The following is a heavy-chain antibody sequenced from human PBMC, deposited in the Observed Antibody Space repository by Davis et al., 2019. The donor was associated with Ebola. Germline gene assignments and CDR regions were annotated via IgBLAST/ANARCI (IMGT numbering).Heavy chain of an antibody. D-gene: IGHD3-16*02. Sequence: LRLSCTVSGGSISSGGYYWSWIRQHPGKGLEWIGYIYYSGSTYYNPSLKSRVTISVDTSKNQFSLKLSSVTAADTAVYYCARDGRLGELSLSPFDYWGQGTLVTVSS. J-gene: IGHJ4*02. V-gene: IGHV4-31*03. CDR3: ARDGRLGELSLSPFDY. CDR1: GGSISSGGYY. CDR2: IYYSGST.